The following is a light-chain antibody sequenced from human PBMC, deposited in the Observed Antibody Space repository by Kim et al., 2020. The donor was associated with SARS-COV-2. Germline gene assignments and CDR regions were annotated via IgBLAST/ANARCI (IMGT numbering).Light chain of an antibody. J-gene: IGLJ3*02. CDR2: RDD. CDR1: SSNSGKNH. Sequence: TVTISCSGSSSNSGKNHVSWYQQFPGTAPKVLIIRDDERPSGVPDRISASKSGTSASLAISGLRSEDEGDYYCAAWDDSLSGQVVFGGGTQLTVL. V-gene: IGLV1-47*01. CDR3: AAWDDSLSGQVV.